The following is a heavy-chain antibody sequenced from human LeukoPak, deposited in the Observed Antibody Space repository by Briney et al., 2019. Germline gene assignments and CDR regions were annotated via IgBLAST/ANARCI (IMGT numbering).Heavy chain of an antibody. D-gene: IGHD2-15*01. Sequence: GGSLRLSCAASGFTFSSSGMHWVRQAPGKGLEWVAVISYHGRDTYYADSVKGRFTISRDNSKNTLYLQLNSLGAEDTAVYYCAAQPCSVGRCYLDYWGQGTLVTVSS. J-gene: IGHJ4*02. CDR1: GFTFSSSG. CDR2: ISYHGRDT. CDR3: AAQPCSVGRCYLDY. V-gene: IGHV3-30*19.